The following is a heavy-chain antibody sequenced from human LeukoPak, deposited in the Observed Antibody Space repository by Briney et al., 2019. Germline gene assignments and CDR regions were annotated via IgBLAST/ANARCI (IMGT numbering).Heavy chain of an antibody. Sequence: GTSVKVSCKASGYTFTSYGISWVRQAPGQGLEWMGWINPNSGGTNYAQKFQGRVTMTRDTSISTAYMELSRLRSDDTAVYYCARAQRMVRGVISPPDYWGQGTLVTVSS. V-gene: IGHV1-2*02. J-gene: IGHJ4*02. CDR3: ARAQRMVRGVISPPDY. CDR1: GYTFTSYG. CDR2: INPNSGGT. D-gene: IGHD3-10*01.